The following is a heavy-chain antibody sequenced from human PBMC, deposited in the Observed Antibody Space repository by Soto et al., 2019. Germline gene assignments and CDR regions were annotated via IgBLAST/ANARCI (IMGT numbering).Heavy chain of an antibody. CDR3: ARNLTAAGDFDY. J-gene: IGHJ4*02. CDR2: INAGNGNT. CDR1: GYTFTSYA. V-gene: IGHV1-3*01. D-gene: IGHD6-13*01. Sequence: ASVKVSCKASGYTFTSYAMHWVRQAPGQRLEWMGWINAGNGNTKYSQKFQGRVTITRDTSASTAYMELSSLRSEDTAVYYCARNLTAAGDFDYWGQGTLVTVSS.